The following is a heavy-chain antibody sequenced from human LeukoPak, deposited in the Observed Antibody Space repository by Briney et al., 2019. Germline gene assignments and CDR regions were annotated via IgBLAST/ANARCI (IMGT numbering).Heavy chain of an antibody. J-gene: IGHJ4*02. Sequence: PGGSLRLPCAASGFTFSSYAMSWVRQAPGKGLEWVSAISGSGGSTYYADSVKGRFTISRDNSKNSLYLQMDSLRDEDTAVYYCARERIAMAGTGRYYFDYWGQGTLVAVSS. CDR2: ISGSGGST. CDR3: ARERIAMAGTGRYYFDY. D-gene: IGHD6-19*01. CDR1: GFTFSSYA. V-gene: IGHV3-23*01.